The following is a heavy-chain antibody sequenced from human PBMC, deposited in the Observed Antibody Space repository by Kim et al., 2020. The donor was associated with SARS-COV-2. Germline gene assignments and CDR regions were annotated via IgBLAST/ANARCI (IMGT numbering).Heavy chain of an antibody. CDR3: AKNIVWFGELFSALFDY. D-gene: IGHD3-10*01. J-gene: IGHJ4*02. V-gene: IGHV3-30*18. CDR2: ISYDGSNK. Sequence: GVSLRLSCAASGFTFSSYGMHWVRQAPGKGLEWVAVISYDGSNKYYADSVKGRFTISRDNSKNTLYLQMNSLRAEDTAVYYCAKNIVWFGELFSALFDYWGQGTLVTVSS. CDR1: GFTFSSYG.